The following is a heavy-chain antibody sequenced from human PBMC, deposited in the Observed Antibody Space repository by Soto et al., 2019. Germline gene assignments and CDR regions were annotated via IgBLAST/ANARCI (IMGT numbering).Heavy chain of an antibody. J-gene: IGHJ4*02. CDR3: AKEDFGGPDGDSYYFDY. D-gene: IGHD4-17*01. CDR1: GFTFSSYA. CDR2: ISGSGGST. V-gene: IGHV3-23*01. Sequence: EVQLLESGGGLVQPGGSLRLSCAASGFTFSSYAMSWVRQAPGKGLEWVSAISGSGGSTYYADSVKGRFTISRDNSKNTLYLQMNSLRAEDTAVYYCAKEDFGGPDGDSYYFDYWGQGTLVTVSS.